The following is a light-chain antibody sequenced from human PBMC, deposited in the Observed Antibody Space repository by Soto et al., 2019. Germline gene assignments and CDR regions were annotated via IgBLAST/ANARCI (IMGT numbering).Light chain of an antibody. V-gene: IGKV3-20*01. CDR3: QQHGSSPGT. J-gene: IGKJ1*01. CDR2: GAS. CDR1: QSVSSSY. Sequence: EIVLTQSPGTLSLSPGERATLSCRASQSVSSSYLAWYQQKPGQAPRLLIYGASTRATGIPDRFSGRGSGTELNLTINRPEAEDFAVYYCQQHGSSPGTFGQGTKVEIK.